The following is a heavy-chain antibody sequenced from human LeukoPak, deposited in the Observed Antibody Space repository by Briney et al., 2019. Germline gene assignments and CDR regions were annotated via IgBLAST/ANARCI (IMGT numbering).Heavy chain of an antibody. CDR3: ASENDAFDI. J-gene: IGHJ3*02. Sequence: GGSLRLSCAASGFTFSSYSMNWVRQAPGKGLEWVSYISSSSSTIYYADSVKGRFTISRDNAKNSLYLQMNSLRAEDTAVYYCASENDAFDIWGPGTVVTVSS. CDR2: ISSSSSTI. CDR1: GFTFSSYS. V-gene: IGHV3-48*01.